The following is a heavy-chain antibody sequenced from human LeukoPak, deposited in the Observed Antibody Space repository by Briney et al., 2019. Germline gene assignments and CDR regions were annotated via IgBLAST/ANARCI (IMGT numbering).Heavy chain of an antibody. CDR3: ARDKRYSSSLDN. Sequence: GGSLRLSCAASGFTFSSYWMRWVRQAPGKGLEWVANIKQDGCEKYYVDSVKGRFTISRDNAKNSLYLQMNSLRAEDTAVYYCARDKRYSSSLDNWGQGTLVTVSS. D-gene: IGHD6-13*01. V-gene: IGHV3-7*01. CDR1: GFTFSSYW. J-gene: IGHJ4*02. CDR2: IKQDGCEK.